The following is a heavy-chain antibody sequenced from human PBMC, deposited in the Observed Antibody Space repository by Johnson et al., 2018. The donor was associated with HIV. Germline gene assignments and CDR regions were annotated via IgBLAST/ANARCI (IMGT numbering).Heavy chain of an antibody. CDR2: IKQDGSEK. D-gene: IGHD3-16*01. Sequence: VQLVESGGGLVQPWGSLRLSCAASGFTFSSYGMYWVRQAPGKGLEWVANIKQDGSEKYYVDSVKGRVTISRDNAKNTLYLQMNSLSAEGTAVYYGARDLGWSGDAFDIWGQGTMVTVSS. CDR3: ARDLGWSGDAFDI. V-gene: IGHV3-7*01. J-gene: IGHJ3*02. CDR1: GFTFSSYG.